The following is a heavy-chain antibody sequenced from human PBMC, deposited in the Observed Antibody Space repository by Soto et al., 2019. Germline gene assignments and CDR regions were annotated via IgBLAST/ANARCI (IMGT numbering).Heavy chain of an antibody. CDR1: GFTFSNYE. CDR3: ARRGYVSRWHNVYKDV. J-gene: IGHJ6*03. Sequence: EAQLVESGGGLVQPGGSLRLSCAASGFTFSNYEMHWVRQAPGKGLEYVSGISNNGAHTDYAKSVQGRVTISRDNSEHNLYIQMGSLGVAAMAHYYSARRGYVSRWHNVYKDVWGTGTTVTVSS. V-gene: IGHV3-64*01. CDR2: ISNNGAHT. D-gene: IGHD6-13*01.